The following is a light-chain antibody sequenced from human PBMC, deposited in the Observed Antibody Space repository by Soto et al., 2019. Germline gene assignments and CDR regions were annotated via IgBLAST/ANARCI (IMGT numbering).Light chain of an antibody. CDR1: PSISSW. CDR2: KAS. V-gene: IGKV1-5*03. CDR3: QQYNSYQYT. Sequence: DIQMTQSPSTLSASVGDRVTITCRASPSISSWLAWYQQKPGKAPKLLIYKASSLEGGIPSRFSGSGSETDFTLTISSLQPEDFATYYCQQYNSYQYTFGQGTKLEIK. J-gene: IGKJ2*01.